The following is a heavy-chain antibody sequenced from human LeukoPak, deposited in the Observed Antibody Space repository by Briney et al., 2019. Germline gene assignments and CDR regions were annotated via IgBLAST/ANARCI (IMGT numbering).Heavy chain of an antibody. Sequence: SSETLSLTCAVSGGSISSSNWWSWVRQPPGKGLEWIGEIYHSGSTNYNPSLKSRVTISADKSKNQFSLKLSSVTAADTAVYYCAKSLYGSGSYYNWFDPWGQGTLVTVSS. J-gene: IGHJ5*02. D-gene: IGHD3-10*01. V-gene: IGHV4-4*02. CDR3: AKSLYGSGSYYNWFDP. CDR1: GGSISSSNW. CDR2: IYHSGST.